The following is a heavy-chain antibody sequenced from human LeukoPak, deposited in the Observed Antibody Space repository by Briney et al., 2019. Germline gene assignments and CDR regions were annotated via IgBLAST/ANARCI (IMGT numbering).Heavy chain of an antibody. V-gene: IGHV3-23*01. CDR1: GFTFSSYA. J-gene: IGHJ4*02. CDR2: ISGSGGST. Sequence: GGSLRLSCVASGFTFSSYAMSWVRQAPGKGLEWVSAISGSGGSTYYADSVKGRFTISRDNSKSTLYLQMNGLRAEDTAVYYCAKGPSLFDHWGQGTLVTVSS. CDR3: AKGPSLFDH.